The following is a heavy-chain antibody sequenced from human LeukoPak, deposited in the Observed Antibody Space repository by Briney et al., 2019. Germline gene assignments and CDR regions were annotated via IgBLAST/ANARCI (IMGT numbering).Heavy chain of an antibody. V-gene: IGHV4-61*02. Sequence: SQTPSLTCTVSGGSISSGSYYWSWIRQPAGKGLEWIGRIYTSGSTYYNPSLKSRVTISVDTSKNQFSLKLSSVTAADTAVYYCARETSGIDYFDYWGQGTLVTVSS. J-gene: IGHJ4*02. CDR3: ARETSGIDYFDY. CDR1: GGSISSGSYY. CDR2: IYTSGST. D-gene: IGHD6-13*01.